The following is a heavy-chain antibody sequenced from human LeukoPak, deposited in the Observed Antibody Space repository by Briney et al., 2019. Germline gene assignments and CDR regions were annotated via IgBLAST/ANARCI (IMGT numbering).Heavy chain of an antibody. CDR2: ISAYNGNT. D-gene: IGHD2-2*01. CDR1: GYTFTSYG. Sequence: ASVTVSCKASGYTFTSYGISWVRQAPGQGLEWMGWISAYNGNTNYAQKLQGRVTMTTDTSTSTAYMELRSLRSDDTAVYYCARDCSSTSCYAGSAFDIWGQGTMVTVSS. CDR3: ARDCSSTSCYAGSAFDI. J-gene: IGHJ3*02. V-gene: IGHV1-18*01.